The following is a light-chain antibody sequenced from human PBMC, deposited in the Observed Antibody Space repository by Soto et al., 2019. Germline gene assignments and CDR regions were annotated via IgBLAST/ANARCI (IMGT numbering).Light chain of an antibody. CDR1: QSVSSN. CDR3: QQSSNWPPTWT. CDR2: GAS. V-gene: IGKV3-15*01. J-gene: IGKJ1*01. Sequence: EIVMTQSPATLSVSPGERATLSCRASQSVSSNLAWYQQKPGQAPRLLIYGASTRATGIPARFSGSGSGTEFTLTISSLEPEDFAVYYCQQSSNWPPTWTFGQGTKVDNK.